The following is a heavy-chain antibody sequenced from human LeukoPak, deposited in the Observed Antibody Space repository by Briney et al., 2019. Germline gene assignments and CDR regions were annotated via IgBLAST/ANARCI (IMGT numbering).Heavy chain of an antibody. CDR2: VYYSGST. CDR1: GGSISSYY. Sequence: SETLSLTCTVSGGSISSYYWSWIRQSPGKGLEWIGNVYYSGSTDSDPSLKGRVTMSVDTSKNQFSMKLSSVTAADTAVYYCARGGTPITMIVVESNWFDPWGQGTRVTVSS. J-gene: IGHJ5*02. D-gene: IGHD3-22*01. CDR3: ARGGTPITMIVVESNWFDP. V-gene: IGHV4-59*01.